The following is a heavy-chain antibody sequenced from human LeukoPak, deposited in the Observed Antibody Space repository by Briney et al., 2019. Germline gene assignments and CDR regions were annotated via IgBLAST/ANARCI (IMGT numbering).Heavy chain of an antibody. CDR2: IYYSGST. V-gene: IGHV4-39*01. Sequence: SETLSLTCTVSGGSISSSSYYWGWIRQPPGKGLEWIGSIYYSGSTYYNPSLKSRVTISVDTSKNQFSLKLSSVTAADTAVYYCARQLRVTMVRGVIIAEIDYWGQGTLVTVSS. CDR3: ARQLRVTMVRGVIIAEIDY. D-gene: IGHD3-10*01. CDR1: GGSISSSSYY. J-gene: IGHJ4*02.